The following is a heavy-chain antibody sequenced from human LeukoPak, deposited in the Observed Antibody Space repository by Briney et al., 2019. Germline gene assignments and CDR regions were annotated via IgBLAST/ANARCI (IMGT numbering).Heavy chain of an antibody. CDR2: IYYSGST. J-gene: IGHJ4*02. V-gene: IGHV4-61*01. CDR1: GGSISSSSYY. D-gene: IGHD5-24*01. CDR3: ARDKDGPLDY. Sequence: SETLSLTCTVSGGSISSSSYYWGWIRQPPGKGLEWIGYIYYSGSTNYNPSLKSRVTISVDTSKNQFSLKLSSVTAADTAVYYCARDKDGPLDYWGQGTLVTVSS.